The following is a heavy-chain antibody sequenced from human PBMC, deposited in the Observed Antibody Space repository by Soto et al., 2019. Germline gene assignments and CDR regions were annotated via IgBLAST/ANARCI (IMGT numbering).Heavy chain of an antibody. CDR2: ISWNSGSI. J-gene: IGHJ4*02. D-gene: IGHD2-8*01. Sequence: VQLVESGGGLVQPGRSLRLSCAASGFTFDDYAMHWVRQAPGKGLEWVSGISWNSGSIGYADSVKGRFTISRDNAKNSLYLQMNSLRAEDTALYYCAKGRGMGYCTNGVCPFDYWGQGTLVTVSS. V-gene: IGHV3-9*01. CDR1: GFTFDDYA. CDR3: AKGRGMGYCTNGVCPFDY.